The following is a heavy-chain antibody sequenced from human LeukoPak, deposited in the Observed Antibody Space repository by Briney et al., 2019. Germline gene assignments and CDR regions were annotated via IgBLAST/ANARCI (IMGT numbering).Heavy chain of an antibody. J-gene: IGHJ5*02. V-gene: IGHV4-61*01. CDR1: GGSVSSGSYY. CDR2: IYYSGST. Sequence: PSETLSLTCTVSGGSVSSGSYYWSWIRQPPGKGLEWIGYIYYSGSTNYNPSLKSRVTISVDTSKNQFSLKLSSETAADTAVYFCARVEGNWFDPWGQGTLVTVSS. CDR3: ARVEGNWFDP.